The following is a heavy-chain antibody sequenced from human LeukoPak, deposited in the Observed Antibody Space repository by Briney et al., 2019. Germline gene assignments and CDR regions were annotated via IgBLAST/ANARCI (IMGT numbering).Heavy chain of an antibody. CDR3: TTAGGDFDY. Sequence: GGSLRLSCAASGFTFSNAWMNWVRQAPGKGLEWVGRIKTIADGGTTDYAAPVKGRFTISRDGSKSTLYLQMNSLKTEDTALYYCTTAGGDFDYWGQGTLVTVSS. CDR1: GFTFSNAW. J-gene: IGHJ4*02. CDR2: IKTIADGGTT. D-gene: IGHD3-16*01. V-gene: IGHV3-15*01.